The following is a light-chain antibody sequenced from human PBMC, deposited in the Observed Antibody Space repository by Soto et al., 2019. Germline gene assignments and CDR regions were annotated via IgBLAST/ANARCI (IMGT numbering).Light chain of an antibody. CDR2: AAS. Sequence: EIVMTQSPATLSVSPGERATLSCRASQSISSNLAWHQQKPGQAPRLLIYAASRRATGIPDRFSGSGSGTDFTLTIGRLEPEDFAVYYCQQYGSSPWTFGQGTKVDIK. CDR3: QQYGSSPWT. V-gene: IGKV3-20*01. J-gene: IGKJ1*01. CDR1: QSISSN.